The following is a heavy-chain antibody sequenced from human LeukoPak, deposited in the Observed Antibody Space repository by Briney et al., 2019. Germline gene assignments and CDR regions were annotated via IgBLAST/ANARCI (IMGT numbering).Heavy chain of an antibody. CDR3: AKDLSDSFDAFDI. D-gene: IGHD3-22*01. Sequence: QPGGTLRLSCAASGFTFDDYAMHWVRQAPGKGLEWVSGISWNSGSIGYADSVKGRFTISRDNAKNSLYLQMNSLRAEDMALYYCAKDLSDSFDAFDIWGQGTMVTVSS. CDR1: GFTFDDYA. V-gene: IGHV3-9*03. J-gene: IGHJ3*02. CDR2: ISWNSGSI.